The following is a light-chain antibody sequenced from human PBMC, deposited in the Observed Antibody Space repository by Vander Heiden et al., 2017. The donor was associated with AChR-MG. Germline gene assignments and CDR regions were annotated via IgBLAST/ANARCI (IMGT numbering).Light chain of an antibody. CDR2: AAS. CDR3: QQYYSYPRT. Sequence: AIRMSQSPSSPSSPTGDRVTITCRASLGISSYLAWYQQKPGQAPKLLIYAASTLQSGVPSRFSGSGSGTDFTLTISCLQSEDFATYYCQQYYSYPRTFGQGTKVEIK. J-gene: IGKJ1*01. V-gene: IGKV1-8*01. CDR1: LGISSY.